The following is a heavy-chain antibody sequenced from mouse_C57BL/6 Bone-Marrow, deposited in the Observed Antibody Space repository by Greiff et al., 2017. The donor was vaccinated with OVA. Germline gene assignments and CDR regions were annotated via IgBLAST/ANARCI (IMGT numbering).Heavy chain of an antibody. CDR2: IWRGGST. D-gene: IGHD2-2*01. CDR3: AKEPAMVTTDYYAMDY. V-gene: IGHV2-5*01. Sequence: QVQLKQSGPGLVQPSQSLSITCTVSGFSLTSYGVHWVRQSPGKGLEWLGVIWRGGSTDYNAAFMSRLSITKDNSKSQVFFKMNSLQADDTAIYYCAKEPAMVTTDYYAMDYWGQGTSVTGSS. CDR1: GFSLTSYG. J-gene: IGHJ4*01.